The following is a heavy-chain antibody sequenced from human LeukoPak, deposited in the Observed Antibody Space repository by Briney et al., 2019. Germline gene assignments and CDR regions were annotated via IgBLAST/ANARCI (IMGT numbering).Heavy chain of an antibody. CDR3: ARESRSEESNY. CDR1: GFTFSNYK. J-gene: IGHJ4*02. V-gene: IGHV3-21*01. CDR2: ISSSSSYI. Sequence: GGSLRLSCAASGFTFSNYKMNWVRQAPGKGLEWVSCISSSSSYIYYADSVKGRFTIPRDNAKNSLYLQMNSLRADDTAVYYCARESRSEESNYWGQGTLVTVSS. D-gene: IGHD3-10*01.